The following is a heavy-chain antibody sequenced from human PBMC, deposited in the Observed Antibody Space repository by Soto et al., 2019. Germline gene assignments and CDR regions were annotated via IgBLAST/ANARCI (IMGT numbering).Heavy chain of an antibody. D-gene: IGHD6-19*01. V-gene: IGHV1-69*12. J-gene: IGHJ6*02. CDR3: AREHSWTVAGTRDYYYYGMDV. Sequence: QVQLVQSGAEVKKPGSSVKVSCKASGGTFSSYAISWVRQAPGQGLEWMGGIIPIFGTANYAQKFQGRVTITADESTSTAYMELSSLRSEDTAVYYCAREHSWTVAGTRDYYYYGMDVWGQGTTVTVSS. CDR2: IIPIFGTA. CDR1: GGTFSSYA.